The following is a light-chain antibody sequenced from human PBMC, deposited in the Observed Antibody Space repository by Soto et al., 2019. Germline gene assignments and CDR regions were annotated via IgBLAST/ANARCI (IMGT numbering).Light chain of an antibody. CDR3: QQSYSTPPLFT. CDR2: AAS. Sequence: DIQMTQSPSSLSASVGDRVTITCRASQSISSYLNWYQQKPGKAPKLLIYAASSLQSGVPSRFSGSGSGTDFTLTISSLQPKDFATYYCQQSYSTPPLFTFGPGTKVDIK. V-gene: IGKV1-39*01. CDR1: QSISSY. J-gene: IGKJ3*01.